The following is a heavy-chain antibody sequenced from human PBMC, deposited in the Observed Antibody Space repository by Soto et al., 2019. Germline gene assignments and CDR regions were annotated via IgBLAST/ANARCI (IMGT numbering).Heavy chain of an antibody. D-gene: IGHD1-1*01. CDR2: ISAHNGNT. Sequence: QVHLVQSGAEVKKPGASVKVSCQASGYAFTTYGITWVRQAPGQGLEWMGWISAHNGNTNYAQKLQGSVTVTRDPSTSPAYMELRSLRSDDTAVYYCARGRYGDYWGQGARVTVSS. CDR1: GYAFTTYG. V-gene: IGHV1-18*01. CDR3: ARGRYGDY. J-gene: IGHJ4*02.